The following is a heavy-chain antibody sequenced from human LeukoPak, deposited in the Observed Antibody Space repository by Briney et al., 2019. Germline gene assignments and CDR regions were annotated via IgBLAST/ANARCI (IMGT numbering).Heavy chain of an antibody. Sequence: GGSLRLSCAASGFAFSSNGMHWVRQAPGKGLEWVALISYDGSNKYYADSVKGRFTISRVNSKNTLYLQMNSLRAEDTAVYYCAKDRSSSWTWTIDYWGQGTLVTVSS. CDR2: ISYDGSNK. CDR1: GFAFSSNG. J-gene: IGHJ4*02. V-gene: IGHV3-30*18. D-gene: IGHD6-13*01. CDR3: AKDRSSSWTWTIDY.